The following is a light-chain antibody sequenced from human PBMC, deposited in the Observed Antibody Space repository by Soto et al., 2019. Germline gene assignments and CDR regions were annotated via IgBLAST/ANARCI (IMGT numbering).Light chain of an antibody. V-gene: IGKV3-11*01. CDR2: DAS. CDR3: QQRSNWPPVIT. CDR1: QTFSSH. Sequence: EIVLTQSPATLSLSPGERATLSCRASQTFSSHLAWYQQKPGQAPRLLIYDASKRATGIPARFSGRGSGTEFTLYSRCLEPEDFEVYYCQQRSNWPPVITFGQGKRLEIK. J-gene: IGKJ5*01.